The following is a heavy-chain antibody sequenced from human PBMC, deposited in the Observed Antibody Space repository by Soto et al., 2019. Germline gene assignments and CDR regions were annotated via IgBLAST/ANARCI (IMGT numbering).Heavy chain of an antibody. Sequence: DVQLVESGGGLVKPGGSLRLSCAASGFTFSSYNMHWVRQASGKGLEWVSSISDVSTYMYYADSVKGRFTISRDNDKKSLYLQMNSLRAEDSAVYYCARDRSRRDGLSPNGFDPWGQGTLVTVSA. J-gene: IGHJ5*02. CDR2: ISDVSTYM. CDR3: ARDRSRRDGLSPNGFDP. CDR1: GFTFSSYN. V-gene: IGHV3-21*01. D-gene: IGHD4-17*01.